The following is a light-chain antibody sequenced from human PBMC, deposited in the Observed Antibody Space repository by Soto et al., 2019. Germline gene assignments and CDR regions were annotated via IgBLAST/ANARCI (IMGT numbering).Light chain of an antibody. CDR2: GAS. Sequence: EIVLTQSPGTLSLSPGERATLSCRASQSVSSSYLVWYQQKPGQAPTLLIYGASTRATGIPDRFSVSGSGTDFTLTSSRLEPEDFAVYYCQQHGSSPWTFGQGTKVEI. J-gene: IGKJ1*01. CDR1: QSVSSSY. V-gene: IGKV3-20*01. CDR3: QQHGSSPWT.